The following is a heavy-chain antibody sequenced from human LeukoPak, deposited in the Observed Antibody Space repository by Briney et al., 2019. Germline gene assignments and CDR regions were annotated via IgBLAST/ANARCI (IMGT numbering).Heavy chain of an antibody. V-gene: IGHV1-18*01. J-gene: IGHJ6*02. D-gene: IGHD3-10*01. Sequence: ASVKASCKASGYTFTSYGISWVRRAPGQGLEWMGWISAYNGNTNYAQKLQGRVTMTTDTSTSTAYMELRSLRSDDTAVYYCARDLEVRGVIPNVYGMDVWGQGTTVTVSS. CDR1: GYTFTSYG. CDR2: ISAYNGNT. CDR3: ARDLEVRGVIPNVYGMDV.